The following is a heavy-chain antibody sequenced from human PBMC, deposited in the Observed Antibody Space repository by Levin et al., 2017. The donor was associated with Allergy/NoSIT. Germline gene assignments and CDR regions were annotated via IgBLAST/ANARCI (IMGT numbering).Heavy chain of an antibody. CDR3: AKDGPLRVAPRPRFYANWFDP. CDR1: GFTFSNYA. D-gene: IGHD6-6*01. V-gene: IGHV3-23*01. J-gene: IGHJ5*02. Sequence: GGSLRLSCAASGFTFSNYAMNWVRQAPGKGLEWVSGVGGSGGRTFYADSVKGRFTISRDNSKNTLYLQMNSLRVEDTAVYYCAKDGPLRVAPRPRFYANWFDPWGQGTLLTVSS. CDR2: VGGSGGRT.